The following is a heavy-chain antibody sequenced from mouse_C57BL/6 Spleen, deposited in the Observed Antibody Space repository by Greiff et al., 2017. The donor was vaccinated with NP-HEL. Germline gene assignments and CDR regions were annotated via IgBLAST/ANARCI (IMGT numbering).Heavy chain of an antibody. V-gene: IGHV3-6*01. Sequence: EVKLMESGPGLVKPSQSLSLTCSVTGYSITSGYYWNWIRQFPGNKLEWMGYISYDGSNNYNPSLKNRISITRDTSKNQFFLKLNSVTTEDTATYYCARGGDYDGGAAMDYWGQGTSVTVSS. J-gene: IGHJ4*01. D-gene: IGHD2-4*01. CDR2: ISYDGSN. CDR3: ARGGDYDGGAAMDY. CDR1: GYSITSGYY.